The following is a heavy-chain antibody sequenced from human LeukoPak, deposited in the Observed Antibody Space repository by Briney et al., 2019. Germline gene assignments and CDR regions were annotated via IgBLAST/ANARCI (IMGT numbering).Heavy chain of an antibody. V-gene: IGHV1-69-2*01. D-gene: IGHD1-26*01. Sequence: ASVKVSCKVSGYTFTDYYMHWVQQAPGKGLEWMGLVDPEDGETIHAEKFQGRVTITADTSTDTAYMELSSLRSEDTAVYYCATGNSGSYGYFDYWGQGTLVTVSS. CDR2: VDPEDGET. J-gene: IGHJ4*02. CDR1: GYTFTDYY. CDR3: ATGNSGSYGYFDY.